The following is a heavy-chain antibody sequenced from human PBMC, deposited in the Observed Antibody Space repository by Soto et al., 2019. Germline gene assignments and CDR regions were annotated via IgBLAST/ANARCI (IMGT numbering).Heavy chain of an antibody. D-gene: IGHD3-10*01. V-gene: IGHV1-18*04. CDR2: ISAYNGNT. CDR1: GYTFTSYG. Sequence: QVQLVQSGAEVKKPGASVKVSCKASGYTFTSYGISWVRQAPGQGREWMGWISAYNGNTNYAQKLQGRVTMNTDTSTSTDYMERRSLRSDDTAVYYCARALQAGLGFHWFDPWGQGTLVTVSS. CDR3: ARALQAGLGFHWFDP. J-gene: IGHJ5*02.